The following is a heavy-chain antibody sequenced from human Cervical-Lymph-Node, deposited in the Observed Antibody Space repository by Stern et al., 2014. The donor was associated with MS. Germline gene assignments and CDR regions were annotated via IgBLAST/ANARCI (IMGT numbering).Heavy chain of an antibody. Sequence: VQLLESGPGLVKPSETLSLTCTVSGGSISSYYWSWIRQPPGKGLEWIGYIYYSGSTNYNPSLKSRVTISVDTSKNQFSLKLSSVTAADTAVYYCAREAEDSSGYFDYWGQGTLVTVSS. V-gene: IGHV4-59*01. D-gene: IGHD3-22*01. CDR2: IYYSGST. CDR3: AREAEDSSGYFDY. CDR1: GGSISSYY. J-gene: IGHJ4*02.